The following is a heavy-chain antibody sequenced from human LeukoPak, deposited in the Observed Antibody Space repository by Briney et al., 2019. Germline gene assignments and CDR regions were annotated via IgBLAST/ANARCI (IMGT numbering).Heavy chain of an antibody. CDR1: GFTLSSHG. Sequence: PGGSLRLSCVASGFTLSSHGMHWVRQAPGKGLEWVALIWYDGTRENYADSVKGRFTISRDLSKNTLNLQMNSLRVDDTAVFYCARDLSFGSLDFRGQGTLVTVSP. J-gene: IGHJ4*02. CDR2: IWYDGTRE. V-gene: IGHV3-33*01. D-gene: IGHD1-26*01. CDR3: ARDLSFGSLDF.